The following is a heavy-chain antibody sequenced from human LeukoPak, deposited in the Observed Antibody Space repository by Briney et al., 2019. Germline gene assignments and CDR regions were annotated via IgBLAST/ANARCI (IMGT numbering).Heavy chain of an antibody. CDR1: GFTFSSYT. CDR2: IYTCGGT. J-gene: IGHJ4*02. V-gene: IGHV3-53*01. Sequence: GGSLTLSCAASGFTFSSYTMSSVGQAPAKGLEGVSVIYTCGGTYYSDPVLGRFTISRDNSKNTQYLLMNSLRAEATAVDFCAGDSSGPGYWGQGTLVTVSS. CDR3: AGDSSGPGY. D-gene: IGHD1-26*01.